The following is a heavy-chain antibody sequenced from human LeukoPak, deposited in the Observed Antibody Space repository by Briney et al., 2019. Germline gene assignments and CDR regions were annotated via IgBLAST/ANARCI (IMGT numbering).Heavy chain of an antibody. CDR1: GYSFTTYG. Sequence: ASVKVSCKASGYSFTTYGISWVRQAPGQGLGWMGWISVYNGNTNYAQKFQGRVTMTTDTSTSTAYMELRSLRSDDTAVYYCARDRYYYDSSGYRMFDPWGQGTLVTVSS. J-gene: IGHJ5*02. D-gene: IGHD3-22*01. CDR2: ISVYNGNT. CDR3: ARDRYYYDSSGYRMFDP. V-gene: IGHV1-18*01.